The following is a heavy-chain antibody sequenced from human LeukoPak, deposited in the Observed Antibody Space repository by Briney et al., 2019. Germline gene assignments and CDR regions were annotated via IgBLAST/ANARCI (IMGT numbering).Heavy chain of an antibody. Sequence: ASVKVSCKASGGTFSSYTISWVRQAPGRGLEWMGRIIPILGIANYAQKFPGRVTITADKSTSTAYMELSSLRSEDTAVYYCARGAWNYPYYFDYWGQGTLVTVSS. J-gene: IGHJ4*02. D-gene: IGHD1-7*01. CDR2: IIPILGIA. CDR3: ARGAWNYPYYFDY. CDR1: GGTFSSYT. V-gene: IGHV1-69*02.